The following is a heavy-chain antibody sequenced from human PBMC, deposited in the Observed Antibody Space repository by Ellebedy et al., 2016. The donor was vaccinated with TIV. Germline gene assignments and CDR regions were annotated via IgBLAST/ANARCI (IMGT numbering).Heavy chain of an antibody. J-gene: IGHJ6*02. CDR1: GFTFNIYR. CDR2: INSDGRNT. V-gene: IGHV3-74*01. CDR3: AIERRGLGV. Sequence: PGGSLRLSCAASGFTFNIYRMHWVRQVPGKGLMWVSRINSDGRNTSYADSVQGRFTISKDNSKNTLYLHMNDRRVEDTAVYYCAIERRGLGVWGQGTTVTVSS.